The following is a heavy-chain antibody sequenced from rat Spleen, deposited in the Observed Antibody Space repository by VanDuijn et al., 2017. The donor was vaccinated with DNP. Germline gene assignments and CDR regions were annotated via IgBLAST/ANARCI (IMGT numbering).Heavy chain of an antibody. V-gene: IGHV3-1*01. CDR1: GYSITSNY. CDR3: ARWPGYNPPYAMDA. Sequence: EVQLQESGPGLVKPSQSLSLTCSVTGYSITSNYWGWIRKFPGNKMEWIGHISYSGSTGYNPSLKSRISITRDTSKNQLFLQVNSVTTEDTATYYCARWPGYNPPYAMDAWGQGVMVTVSS. CDR2: ISYSGST. D-gene: IGHD1-4*01. J-gene: IGHJ2*01.